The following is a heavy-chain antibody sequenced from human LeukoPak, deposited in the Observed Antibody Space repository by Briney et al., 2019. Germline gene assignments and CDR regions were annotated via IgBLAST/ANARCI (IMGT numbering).Heavy chain of an antibody. V-gene: IGHV1-69*01. J-gene: IGHJ2*01. CDR2: IIPIFGTA. CDR1: GGTFSSYA. CDR3: ARDSVSRRYFDL. D-gene: IGHD5/OR15-5a*01. Sequence: SVKVSCKASGGTFSSYAISWVRQAPGQGLEWMGGIIPIFGTANYAQKFQGRVTITADESTSTAYVELSSLRSEDTAVYYCARDSVSRRYFDLWGRGTLVTVSS.